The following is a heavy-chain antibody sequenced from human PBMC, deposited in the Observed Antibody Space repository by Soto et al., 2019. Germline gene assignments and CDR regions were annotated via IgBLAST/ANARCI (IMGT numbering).Heavy chain of an antibody. V-gene: IGHV4-4*02. J-gene: IGHJ3*02. Sequence: QVQLQESGPGLVKPSGTLSLTCAVSGGSISSSNWWSWVRQPPGKGLEWIGEIYYGGSTNYNPSLKCRVNIAVDKSKNQFSLKLSYVTAADTAVYYCARFMTMVTNLAFDIWGQGTMVTVSS. D-gene: IGHD4-17*01. CDR2: IYYGGST. CDR1: GGSISSSNW. CDR3: ARFMTMVTNLAFDI.